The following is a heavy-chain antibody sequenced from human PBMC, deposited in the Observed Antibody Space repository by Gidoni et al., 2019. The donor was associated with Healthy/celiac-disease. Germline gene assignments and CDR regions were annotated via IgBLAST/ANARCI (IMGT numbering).Heavy chain of an antibody. Sequence: QVQLVQSGAEVKKPGSSVKVSCKASGGTFSSYAIRWVRQAPGQGLEWMGGIIPIFGTANSAQKFQGRVTITADESTSTAYMELSSLRSEDTAVYYCARDGVGYCSGGSCYPYGMDVWGQGTTVTVSS. J-gene: IGHJ6*02. CDR3: ARDGVGYCSGGSCYPYGMDV. CDR2: IIPIFGTA. CDR1: GGTFSSYA. D-gene: IGHD2-15*01. V-gene: IGHV1-69*01.